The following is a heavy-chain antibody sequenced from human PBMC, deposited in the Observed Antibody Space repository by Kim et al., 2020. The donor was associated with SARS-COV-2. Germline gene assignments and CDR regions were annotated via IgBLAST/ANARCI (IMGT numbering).Heavy chain of an antibody. CDR1: GFNFGDHA. CDR3: SRAMNSGSYFGFDI. Sequence: GGSLRLSCTASGFNFGDHAVSWFRRPPGQGLEWVGFIRSRGYSGTTEYAASVKGRFTISRDDSKRIAFLEMNSLKSEDTGVYFCSRAMNSGSYFGFDIWGQGTTVTVSS. V-gene: IGHV3-49*03. CDR2: IRSRGYSGTT. D-gene: IGHD1-26*01. J-gene: IGHJ3*02.